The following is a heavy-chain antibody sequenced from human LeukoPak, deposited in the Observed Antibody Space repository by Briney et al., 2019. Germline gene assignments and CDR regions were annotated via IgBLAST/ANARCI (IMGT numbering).Heavy chain of an antibody. D-gene: IGHD2-15*01. CDR3: ATMEYCSGGSCPD. V-gene: IGHV1-69-2*01. CDR2: VDPEDGET. J-gene: IGHJ4*02. Sequence: ASVKVSCKVSGYTFTDYYMHWVQQAPGKGLEWMGLVDPEDGETMYAEKFQGRVTITADTSTDTAYMELSSLRSEDTAVYYCATMEYCSGGSCPDWGQGTLVTVSS. CDR1: GYTFTDYY.